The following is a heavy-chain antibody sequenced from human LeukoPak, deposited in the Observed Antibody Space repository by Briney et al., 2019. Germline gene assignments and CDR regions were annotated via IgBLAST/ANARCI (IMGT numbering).Heavy chain of an antibody. V-gene: IGHV4-59*08. CDR3: ARQVDTYVYFDN. D-gene: IGHD3-16*01. J-gene: IGHJ4*02. CDR2: IYSSGSA. CDR1: GGSISSYY. Sequence: SETLSLTCIVSGGSISSYYWSWIRQPPGKGLEWIAYIYSSGSANYNPSLKSRVTISVDTSKNQFSLKLGSLTAADTAVYYCARQVDTYVYFDNWGQGTLVTVSS.